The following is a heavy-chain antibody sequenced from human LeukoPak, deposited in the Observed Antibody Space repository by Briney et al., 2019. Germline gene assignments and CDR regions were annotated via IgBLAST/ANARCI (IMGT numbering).Heavy chain of an antibody. J-gene: IGHJ4*02. Sequence: GGSLRLSCAASGFTFSSYSMNWVRQAPGKGLEWVSSISSSSYIYYADSVKGRFTISRDNAKNSLYLQMNSLRAEDTAVYYCARDRRELSFYFDYWGQGTLVTVSS. CDR3: ARDRRELSFYFDY. CDR2: ISSSSYI. V-gene: IGHV3-21*01. CDR1: GFTFSSYS. D-gene: IGHD1-26*01.